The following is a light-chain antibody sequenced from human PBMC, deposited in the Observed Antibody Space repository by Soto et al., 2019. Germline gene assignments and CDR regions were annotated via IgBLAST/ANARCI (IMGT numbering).Light chain of an antibody. Sequence: DIQMTQSPSSLSASVGDRVTIACQSSHDVSRNLNWFQQKPGEAPKLLIYDASNLERGVPSRFSASGSWTDFTFTISSLQPEDVATYYCQQYNSMLSFGGGTEIELK. J-gene: IGKJ4*01. CDR2: DAS. V-gene: IGKV1-33*01. CDR3: QQYNSMLS. CDR1: HDVSRN.